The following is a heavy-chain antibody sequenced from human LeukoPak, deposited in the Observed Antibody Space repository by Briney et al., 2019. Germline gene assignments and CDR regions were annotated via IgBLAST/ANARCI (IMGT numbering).Heavy chain of an antibody. Sequence: PGGSLRLSYAASGFTLSEYGIHWVRQAPGKGLEWVAVLSYDGRDRYYADSVNGRFTISRDISSDTVSLQMNSLRVEDTAVYFCARDRINMMVLVHDSGLDLWGQGTLVTVSS. CDR1: GFTLSEYG. D-gene: IGHD3-22*01. CDR3: ARDRINMMVLVHDSGLDL. J-gene: IGHJ5*02. V-gene: IGHV3-30*01. CDR2: LSYDGRDR.